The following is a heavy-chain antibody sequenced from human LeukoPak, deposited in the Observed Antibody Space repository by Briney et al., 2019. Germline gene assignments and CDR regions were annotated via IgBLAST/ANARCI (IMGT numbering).Heavy chain of an antibody. CDR3: AKSRQCSSTSCYRAGDY. CDR1: GFTFSSYG. V-gene: IGHV3-30*18. J-gene: IGHJ4*02. CDR2: ISYDGSNK. Sequence: GGSLRLSCAASGFTFSSYGMHWVRQAPGKGLEWVAVISYDGSNKYYADSVKGRFTISRDNSKNTLYLQMNSLRAEDTAVYYCAKSRQCSSTSCYRAGDYWGQGTLVTVSS. D-gene: IGHD2-2*02.